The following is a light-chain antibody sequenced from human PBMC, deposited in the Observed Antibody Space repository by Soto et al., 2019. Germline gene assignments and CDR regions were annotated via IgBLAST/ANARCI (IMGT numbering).Light chain of an antibody. Sequence: DIQITQSPSTLSASVGDRVTITCRASQSFSGTLAWYQQKPGRAPRLLIYDASSLERGVPSRFSGSGSGTEFTLTISSLQPDDFATYYCQQYDTYSRTFGQGTKVDIK. CDR1: QSFSGT. CDR2: DAS. CDR3: QQYDTYSRT. V-gene: IGKV1-5*01. J-gene: IGKJ1*01.